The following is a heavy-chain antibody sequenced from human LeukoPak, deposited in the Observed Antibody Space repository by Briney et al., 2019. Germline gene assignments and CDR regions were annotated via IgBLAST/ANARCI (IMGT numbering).Heavy chain of an antibody. D-gene: IGHD1-20*01. CDR3: ATGLTGDPLYDY. V-gene: IGHV1-24*01. Sequence: VASVKVSCKVSGYTLTELSMHWVRQAPGKGLEWMGGFDPEDGETIYAQKFQSRVTMTEDTSTDTAYMELSSLRSEDTAVYYCATGLTGDPLYDYWGQGTLVTVSS. J-gene: IGHJ4*02. CDR1: GYTLTELS. CDR2: FDPEDGET.